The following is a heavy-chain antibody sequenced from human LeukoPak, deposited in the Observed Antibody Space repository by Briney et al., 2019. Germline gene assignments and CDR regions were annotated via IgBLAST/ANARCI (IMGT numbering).Heavy chain of an antibody. D-gene: IGHD6-6*01. V-gene: IGHV4-31*03. J-gene: IGHJ5*02. Sequence: KPSETLSLTCTVSGDSISSCGYSWSWIRQHPAKGLEWIGNIYYSGSTYYNPFLESRVTISVDTSKNKFSLKLRSVTAADTAVYYCARTPAYIAARRWFDPWGQGTLVTVSS. CDR1: GDSISSCGYS. CDR3: ARTPAYIAARRWFDP. CDR2: IYYSGST.